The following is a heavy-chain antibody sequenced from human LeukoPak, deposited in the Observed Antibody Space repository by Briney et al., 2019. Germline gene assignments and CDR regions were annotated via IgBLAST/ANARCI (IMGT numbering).Heavy chain of an antibody. CDR2: ISGSGGST. J-gene: IGHJ4*02. CDR3: AKSHFGSTDY. D-gene: IGHD1-26*01. Sequence: GGSLRLSCAASGFTFSSYAMSWVREAPGKGLEWVSAISGSGGSTYYADSVKGRITISRDNSKNTLYLQMNSLRAEDTAVYYCAKSHFGSTDYWGQGTLVTVSS. V-gene: IGHV3-23*01. CDR1: GFTFSSYA.